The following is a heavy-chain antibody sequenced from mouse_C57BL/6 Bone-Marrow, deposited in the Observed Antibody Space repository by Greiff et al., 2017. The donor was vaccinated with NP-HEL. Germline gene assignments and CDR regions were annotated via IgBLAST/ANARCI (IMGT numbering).Heavy chain of an antibody. CDR3: VRGITTVVAPYYYAMDY. V-gene: IGHV10-3*01. D-gene: IGHD1-1*01. CDR1: GFTFNTYA. Sequence: EVKVVESGGGLVQPKGSLKLSCAASGFTFNTYAMHWVRQAPGKGLEWVARIRSKSSNYATYYADSVKDRFTISRDDSQSMLYLQMNNLKTEDTAMYYCVRGITTVVAPYYYAMDYWGQGTSVTVSS. CDR2: IRSKSSNYAT. J-gene: IGHJ4*01.